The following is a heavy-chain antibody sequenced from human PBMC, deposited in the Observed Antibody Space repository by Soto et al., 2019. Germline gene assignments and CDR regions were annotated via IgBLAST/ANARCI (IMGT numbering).Heavy chain of an antibody. D-gene: IGHD5-18*01. V-gene: IGHV3-48*02. CDR2: ISSSISTM. Sequence: EVPLVESGGGLVQPGGSLRLSCAASGFTFSSYSMNWVRPAPGKGLEWLSYISSSISTMHYADSVTGRFTISRDNAKNSLYLPINSLRDEDTAVYYWAREVRETAVSDCDYWGQGTLVTVSS. J-gene: IGHJ4*02. CDR1: GFTFSSYS. CDR3: AREVRETAVSDCDY.